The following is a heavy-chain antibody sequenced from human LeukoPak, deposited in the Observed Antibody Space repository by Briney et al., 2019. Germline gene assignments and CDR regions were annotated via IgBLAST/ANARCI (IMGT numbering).Heavy chain of an antibody. V-gene: IGHV4-4*09. CDR3: ARHSRPNTAMDPFDY. D-gene: IGHD5-18*01. J-gene: IGHJ4*02. Sequence: SETLSLTCTVSGGSISSYYWSWIRQPPGKGLEWIGYIYTSGSTNYNPSLKSRVTISADTSKNQFSLKLSSVTAADTAVYYCARHSRPNTAMDPFDYWGQGTLVTVSS. CDR1: GGSISSYY. CDR2: IYTSGST.